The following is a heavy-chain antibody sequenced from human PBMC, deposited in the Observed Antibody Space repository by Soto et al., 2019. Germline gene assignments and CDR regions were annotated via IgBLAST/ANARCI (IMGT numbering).Heavy chain of an antibody. V-gene: IGHV3-66*01. CDR1: GFTVSSNY. CDR2: IYSGGST. J-gene: IGHJ6*03. CDR3: ARGSSHDYYYYYMDV. Sequence: GGSLRLSCAASGFTVSSNYMSWVRQAPGKGLEWVSVIYSGGSTYYADSVKGRFTISRDNSKNTLYLQMNSLRAEDTAVYYCARGSSHDYYYYYMDVWGEGATVTVSS.